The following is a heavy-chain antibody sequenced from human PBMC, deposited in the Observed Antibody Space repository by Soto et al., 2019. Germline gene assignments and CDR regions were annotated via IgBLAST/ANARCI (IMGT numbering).Heavy chain of an antibody. V-gene: IGHV3-15*01. CDR2: IKSKTDGGTT. CDR1: GFSFSNYA. J-gene: IGHJ3*01. CDR3: TTDLRLTDIGVVPAARNDAFDV. D-gene: IGHD2-2*01. Sequence: PGGSLRLSCVASGFSFSNYAMTWVRQAPGKGLEWVGRIKSKTDGGTTDYAAPVKGRFTISRDDSKNTLYLQMNSLKTEDTAVYYCTTDLRLTDIGVVPAARNDAFDVWGQGTMVTVS.